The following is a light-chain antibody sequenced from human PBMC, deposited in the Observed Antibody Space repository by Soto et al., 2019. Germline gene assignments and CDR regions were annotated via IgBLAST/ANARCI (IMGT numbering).Light chain of an antibody. J-gene: IGLJ3*02. CDR1: SGINVGTYR. CDR3: MIWHSSAWV. V-gene: IGLV5-45*01. CDR2: YKSDSDK. Sequence: QTVVTQPASLSASPGASASLTYTLRSGINVGTYRIYWYQQKPGSPPQYLLRYKSDSDKQQGSGVPSRFSGSKDASANAGILLISGLQSEDEADYYCMIWHSSAWVFGGGTKLTVL.